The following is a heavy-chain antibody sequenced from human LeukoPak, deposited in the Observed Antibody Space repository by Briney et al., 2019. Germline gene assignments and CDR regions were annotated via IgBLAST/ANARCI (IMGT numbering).Heavy chain of an antibody. J-gene: IGHJ4*02. V-gene: IGHV3-23*01. Sequence: PGGSLRLSCAASGFTFSNYAMSWVRQAPGKGLEGVSVISSNGGSTYYADSVKGRFTISRDNSKNTLYLQMNSLRAEDTAVYYCAKGSSGWYSVYGDYWGQGTLVTVSS. CDR2: ISSNGGST. D-gene: IGHD6-19*01. CDR1: GFTFSNYA. CDR3: AKGSSGWYSVYGDY.